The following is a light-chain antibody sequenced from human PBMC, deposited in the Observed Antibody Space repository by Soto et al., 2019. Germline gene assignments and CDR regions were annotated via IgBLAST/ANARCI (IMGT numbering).Light chain of an antibody. J-gene: IGKJ1*01. CDR1: QSISSY. CDR3: QQSYTWT. CDR2: AAS. Sequence: DIQMTQSPSSLSASVGDRVTITCRASQSISSYLNWYQQKPGKAPKLLIYAASSLQSGVPSRFSGSGSGTDFTLTISSLQPEDFATYYCQQSYTWTCGQGTKVEIK. V-gene: IGKV1-39*01.